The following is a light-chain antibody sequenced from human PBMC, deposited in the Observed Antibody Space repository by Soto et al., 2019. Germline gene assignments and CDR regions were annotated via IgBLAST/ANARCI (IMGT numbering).Light chain of an antibody. CDR2: GAS. J-gene: IGKJ1*01. CDR1: QSIRNL. CDR3: QQRSNWPWT. Sequence: VLVQSPATLSLSPGERATLSCRASQSIRNLLAWYQQKPGQAPRLLIYGASIRATGIPARFSGSGSGTDFTLTISSLEPEDFAVYYCQQRSNWPWTFGQGTKVDIK. V-gene: IGKV3-11*01.